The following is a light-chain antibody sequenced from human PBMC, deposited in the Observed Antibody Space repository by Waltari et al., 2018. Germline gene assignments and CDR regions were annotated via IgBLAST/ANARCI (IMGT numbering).Light chain of an antibody. Sequence: SSELTQPPSVSVSPGQTARITCSGDVLPKNFVFWYQQKSGQAPVMVIYEDRKRPPGIPGRFSGASSGTMATLTLSGAQVEDEADYYCYSAVTSGRHRGFFGSGTKVTVL. CDR2: EDR. V-gene: IGLV3-10*01. J-gene: IGLJ1*01. CDR3: YSAVTSGRHRGF. CDR1: VLPKNF.